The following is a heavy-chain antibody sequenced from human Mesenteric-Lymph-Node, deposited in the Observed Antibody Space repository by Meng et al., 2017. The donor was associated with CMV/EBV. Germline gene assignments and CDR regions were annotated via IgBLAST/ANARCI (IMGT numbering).Heavy chain of an antibody. CDR1: GFTVSSTY. Sequence: ESLKISCAASGFTVSSTYMSWVRQAPGKGLEWVSSISSSSSYIYYADSVKGRFTISRDNAKNSLYLQMNSLRAEDTAVYYCARDLSITSSLNYYGMDVWGQGTTVTVSS. J-gene: IGHJ6*02. V-gene: IGHV3-21*01. CDR2: ISSSSSYI. D-gene: IGHD6-6*01. CDR3: ARDLSITSSLNYYGMDV.